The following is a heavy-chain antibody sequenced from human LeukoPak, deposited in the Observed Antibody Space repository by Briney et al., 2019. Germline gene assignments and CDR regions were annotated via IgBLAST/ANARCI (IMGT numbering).Heavy chain of an antibody. CDR2: ISYDGSNK. V-gene: IGHV3-30*04. Sequence: GGSLRLSCAASGFTFSSYAMHWVRQAPGKGLEWVAVISYDGSNKYYADSVKGRFTISRNNSKNTLYLQMNSLRAEDTAVYYCARDFACSGYYYVGYFDYWGQGTLVTVFS. J-gene: IGHJ4*02. CDR1: GFTFSSYA. CDR3: ARDFACSGYYYVGYFDY. D-gene: IGHD3-22*01.